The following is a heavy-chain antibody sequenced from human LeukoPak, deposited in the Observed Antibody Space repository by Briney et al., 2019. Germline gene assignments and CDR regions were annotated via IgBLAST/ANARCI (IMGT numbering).Heavy chain of an antibody. CDR2: IYHSGSA. CDR1: GYSISSGYY. CDR3: ARKDRQWLVSPHVYWYFDL. Sequence: SGTLSLTCAVSGYSISSGYYWGWIRQPPGKGLGWIGSIYHSGSAYYNPSLKSRVTISVDTSKNQFSLKLSSVTAADAAVYYCARKDRQWLVSPHVYWYFDLGGRGTLVTVSS. J-gene: IGHJ2*01. D-gene: IGHD6-19*01. V-gene: IGHV4-38-2*01.